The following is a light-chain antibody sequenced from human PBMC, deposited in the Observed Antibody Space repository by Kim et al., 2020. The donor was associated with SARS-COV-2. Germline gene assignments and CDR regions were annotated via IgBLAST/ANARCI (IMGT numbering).Light chain of an antibody. CDR3: QTWGTGIRV. Sequence: APVQLNRTPGKGHSTYGNPRAQQQPGKGPRYLMELKSYGSHKEGDGIPDRFSGSSSGAGRYLPISSLQAEDEADHYCQTWGTGIRVFGGGTKLTVL. V-gene: IGLV4-69*01. CDR2: LKSYGSH. CDR1: KGHSTYG. J-gene: IGLJ3*02.